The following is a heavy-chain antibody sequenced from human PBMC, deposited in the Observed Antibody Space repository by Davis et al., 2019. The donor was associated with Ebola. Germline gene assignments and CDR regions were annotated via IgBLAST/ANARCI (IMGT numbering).Heavy chain of an antibody. Sequence: GESLKISCAASGFTFSSYWMSWVRQAPGKGLEWVANIKQDGSDKYYVDSVKGRFTISRDNAKNSLYLQMNSLRAEDTAVYYCARDGSEFLEWLFNWFDPWGQGTLVTVSS. CDR1: GFTFSSYW. V-gene: IGHV3-7*01. CDR2: IKQDGSDK. J-gene: IGHJ5*02. D-gene: IGHD3-3*01. CDR3: ARDGSEFLEWLFNWFDP.